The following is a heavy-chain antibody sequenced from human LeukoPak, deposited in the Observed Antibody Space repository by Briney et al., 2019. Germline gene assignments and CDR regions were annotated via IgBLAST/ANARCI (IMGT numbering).Heavy chain of an antibody. D-gene: IGHD6-13*01. CDR3: ARGGYSSSWYDPWTYYYYMDV. CDR1: GYTFTSYH. Sequence: ASVKVSCKASGYTFTSYHMHWVRQAPGQGLEWMGIINPSGGSTSYAQKFQGRVTVTRDMSTSTVYMELSSLRSEDTAVYYCARGGYSSSWYDPWTYYYYMDVRGKGTTVTVSS. V-gene: IGHV1-46*01. CDR2: INPSGGST. J-gene: IGHJ6*03.